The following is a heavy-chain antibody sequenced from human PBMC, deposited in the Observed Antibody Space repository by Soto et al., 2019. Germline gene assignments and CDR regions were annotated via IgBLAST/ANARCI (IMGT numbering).Heavy chain of an antibody. J-gene: IGHJ6*02. CDR1: GLTFSDYG. CDR2: XSYXXSXV. D-gene: IGHD1-1*01. CDR3: AKERGRNRNFAMDV. Sequence: PGGSLRLSCVVSGLTFSDYGFHWVRQAPGKGLDWVAAXSYXXSXVXXXDXXXGRFTISRDNSRNTLDLQMNTLRHEDTAVYYCAKERGRNRNFAMDVWGQGTSVTVSS. V-gene: IGHV3-30*18.